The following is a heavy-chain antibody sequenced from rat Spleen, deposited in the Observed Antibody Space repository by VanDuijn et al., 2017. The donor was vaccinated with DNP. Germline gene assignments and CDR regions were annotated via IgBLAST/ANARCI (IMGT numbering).Heavy chain of an antibody. D-gene: IGHD1-1*01. Sequence: EVQLQESGPGLVKPSQSLSLTCSVTGYSITSSYWGWIRKFPGNKMEWMGYISYSGSTSYNPSLKSRISITRDTSKNQFFLQLNSLTTEDTATYYCARYFYTFDYWGQGTLVTVSS. CDR3: ARYFYTFDY. J-gene: IGHJ3*01. CDR1: GYSITSSY. CDR2: ISYSGST. V-gene: IGHV3-1*01.